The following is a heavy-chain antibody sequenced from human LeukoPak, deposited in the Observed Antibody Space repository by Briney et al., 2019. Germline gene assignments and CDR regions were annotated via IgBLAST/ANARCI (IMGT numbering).Heavy chain of an antibody. CDR3: AKASFMITFGGVIDH. J-gene: IGHJ5*02. CDR2: ISYDGSNK. Sequence: GRSLRLSCAASGFTFSSYGMDWVRQAPGKGLEWVAVISYDGSNKYYADSVKGRFTISRDNSKNTLYLQMNSLRAEDTAVYYCAKASFMITFGGVIDHWGQGTLVTVSS. CDR1: GFTFSSYG. D-gene: IGHD3-16*01. V-gene: IGHV3-30*18.